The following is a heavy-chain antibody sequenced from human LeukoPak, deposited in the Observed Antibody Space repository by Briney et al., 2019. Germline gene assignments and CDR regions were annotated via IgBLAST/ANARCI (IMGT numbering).Heavy chain of an antibody. CDR1: GFTFSSYW. V-gene: IGHV3-7*01. Sequence: GGSLRLFCAASGFTFSSYWMTWVRQAPGKGLEWVANIKQDGSEKYYVDSVKGRFTISRDNAKNSLYLQMNSLRAEDTAVYYCAREGSDWNYYYYMDVWGKGTTVTISS. CDR3: AREGSDWNYYYYMDV. D-gene: IGHD6-19*01. J-gene: IGHJ6*03. CDR2: IKQDGSEK.